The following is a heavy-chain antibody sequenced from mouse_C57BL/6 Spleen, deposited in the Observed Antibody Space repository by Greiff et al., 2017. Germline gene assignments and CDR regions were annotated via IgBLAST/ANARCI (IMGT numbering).Heavy chain of an antibody. CDR3: AKGGSSGPYDYAMDD. CDR1: GYAFTNYL. D-gene: IGHD3-2*02. V-gene: IGHV1-54*01. J-gene: IGHJ4*01. Sequence: QVQLQQSGAELVRPGTSVKVYCKASGYAFTNYLIEWVKQRPGQGLEWIGVINPGSGGTNYNEKFKGKATLTADKSSSTAYMQLSSLTSEDSAVYFCAKGGSSGPYDYAMDDWGQGTSVTVSS. CDR2: INPGSGGT.